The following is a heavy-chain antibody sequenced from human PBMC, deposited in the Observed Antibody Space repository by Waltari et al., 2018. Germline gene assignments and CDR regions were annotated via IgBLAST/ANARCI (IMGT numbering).Heavy chain of an antibody. CDR1: GFTFRNYG. CDR2: ILSDGSNE. Sequence: QLVGSGGGVVQPGGSLRLSCAASGFTFRNYGMHWVRQSPGKGLGWVAVILSDGSNEYYADSGKGRFTIARDNSKNTLYLQMNSLRVQDTAVYYCARGSYSSGCDFWGQGTQVTVSS. V-gene: IGHV3-30*03. CDR3: ARGSYSSGCDF. D-gene: IGHD6-19*01. J-gene: IGHJ4*02.